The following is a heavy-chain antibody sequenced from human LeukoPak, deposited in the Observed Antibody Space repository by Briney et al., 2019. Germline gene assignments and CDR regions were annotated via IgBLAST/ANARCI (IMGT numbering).Heavy chain of an antibody. CDR2: INHSGST. CDR1: GGSFSGYY. CDR3: ASQGIPTFFDY. J-gene: IGHJ4*02. Sequence: SETLSLTCAVYGGSFSGYYWSWIRQPPGKGLEWIGEINHSGSTNYNPSLKSRVTISVDTSKNQFSLKLSSVTAADTAVYYCASQGIPTFFDYWGQGTPVTVSS. V-gene: IGHV4-34*01. D-gene: IGHD6-13*01.